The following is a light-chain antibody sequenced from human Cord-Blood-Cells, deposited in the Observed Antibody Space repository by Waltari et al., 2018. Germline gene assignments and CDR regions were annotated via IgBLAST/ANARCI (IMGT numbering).Light chain of an antibody. CDR1: ISDVGGYNY. J-gene: IGLJ3*02. CDR2: DVS. V-gene: IGLV2-14*01. CDR3: SSYTSSSTLV. Sequence: QSALTQPASVSGSPGQSITISCTGTISDVGGYNYVSWYQQHPGKAPKLMIYDVSKRPSGVSDRLSGSKSGNTASLTISGLQAEDEADYYCSSYTSSSTLVFGGGTKLTVL.